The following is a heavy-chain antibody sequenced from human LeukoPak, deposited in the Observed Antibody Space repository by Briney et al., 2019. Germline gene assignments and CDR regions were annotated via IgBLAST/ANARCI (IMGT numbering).Heavy chain of an antibody. CDR3: ARDIHTV. D-gene: IGHD5-18*01. CDR1: GFTFSSYG. Sequence: GRSLRLSCAASGFTFSSYGMHGVRQAPGKGLEWVAVIWYDGSNKYYADSVKGRFTISRDNSKNTLYLQMNSLRAEATAVYYCARDIHTVWGQGTMVTVSS. J-gene: IGHJ3*01. V-gene: IGHV3-33*01. CDR2: IWYDGSNK.